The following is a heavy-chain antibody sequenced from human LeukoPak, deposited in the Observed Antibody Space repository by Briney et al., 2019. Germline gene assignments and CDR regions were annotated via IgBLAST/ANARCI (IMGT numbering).Heavy chain of an antibody. V-gene: IGHV3-23*01. CDR3: AKARTSYYNGMDV. J-gene: IGHJ6*02. Sequence: GGSLRLSCAAPEFTFSRYAMSWVRQAPGKGLEWVSGISGSGSSTYYADPVKGRFTISRDNFKNTLYLQMNSLRAEDTAVYYCAKARTSYYNGMDVWGQGTTVTVSS. CDR2: ISGSGSST. CDR1: EFTFSRYA.